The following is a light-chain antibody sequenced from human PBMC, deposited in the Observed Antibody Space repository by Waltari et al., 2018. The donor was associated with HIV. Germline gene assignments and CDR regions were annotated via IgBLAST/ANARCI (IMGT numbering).Light chain of an antibody. J-gene: IGLJ1*01. CDR2: DNS. CDR3: GTWDSSLSAVV. Sequence: QSVLTQPPSVSAAPGQKVTISSSGSPATIGNNNLSWYQRLPGTAPKLLIYDNSERPSGIPDRFSGSKSGTSATLGITGLQTGDEADYYCGTWDSSLSAVVFGTGTKVTVL. CDR1: PATIGNNN. V-gene: IGLV1-51*01.